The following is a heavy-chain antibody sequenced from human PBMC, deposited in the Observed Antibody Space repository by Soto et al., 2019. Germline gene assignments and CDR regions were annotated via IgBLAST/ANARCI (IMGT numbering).Heavy chain of an antibody. Sequence: DNRSLRSSGPGGSISRRSHYVCWIRQPPGKGLEWIGSIYYSGSTYYNPSLKSRVTISVDTSKNQFSLKLSSVTAADTAVYYCASPREIAQWVDVWGQGTTVT. J-gene: IGHJ6*02. V-gene: IGHV4-39*01. CDR3: ASPREIAQWVDV. D-gene: IGHD1-26*01. CDR2: IYYSGST. CDR1: GGSISRRSHY.